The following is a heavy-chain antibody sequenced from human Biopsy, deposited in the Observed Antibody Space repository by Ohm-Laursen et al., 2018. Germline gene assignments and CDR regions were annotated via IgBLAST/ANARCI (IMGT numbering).Heavy chain of an antibody. D-gene: IGHD3-22*01. CDR3: ARDRGYYSDRTVPGYFDL. J-gene: IGHJ2*01. V-gene: IGHV4-59*01. CDR2: VYYTGST. CDR1: GDSISSYY. Sequence: SQTLSLTCTVSGDSISSYYWSWIRQPPGKGLQWIGYVYYTGSTDYNPSLQSRVTISVDTSKNHFSLRLRSVTPADTAIYYCARDRGYYSDRTVPGYFDLWGRGTLSLSPQ.